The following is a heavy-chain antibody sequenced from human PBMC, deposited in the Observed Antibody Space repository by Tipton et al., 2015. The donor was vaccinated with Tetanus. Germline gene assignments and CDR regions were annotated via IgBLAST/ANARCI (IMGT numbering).Heavy chain of an antibody. Sequence: SLRLSCAASGFSIRDFGLNWVRQAPGKGLEWVSYISYSSTSIYYADSVKGRFAVSRDNTKNSLYLQMNTLRDDDTAVYFCARRGKARANWSDSWGQGTLVTVSS. CDR2: ISYSSTSI. CDR3: ARRGKARANWSDS. CDR1: GFSIRDFG. V-gene: IGHV3-48*02. J-gene: IGHJ5*01.